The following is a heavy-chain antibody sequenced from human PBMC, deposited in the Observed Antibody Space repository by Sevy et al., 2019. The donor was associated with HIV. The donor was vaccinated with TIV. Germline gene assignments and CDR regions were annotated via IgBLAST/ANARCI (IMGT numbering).Heavy chain of an antibody. D-gene: IGHD2-2*02. CDR3: ARRYCSLTSCYMHDAFDI. CDR1: GFTFSSYS. J-gene: IGHJ3*02. V-gene: IGHV3-21*01. Sequence: GGSLRLSCAASGFTFSSYSMNWVRQAPGKGLEWVSSISDSSNYIYDADSVKGRFTISRDNAKNSLYLQMNSLRAEDTAVYYCARRYCSLTSCYMHDAFDIWGQGTMVTVSS. CDR2: ISDSSNYI.